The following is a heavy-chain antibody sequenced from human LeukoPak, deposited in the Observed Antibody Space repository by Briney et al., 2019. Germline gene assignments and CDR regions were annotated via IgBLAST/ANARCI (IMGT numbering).Heavy chain of an antibody. D-gene: IGHD5-24*01. J-gene: IGHJ4*02. Sequence: SETLSLTRTVSGGSITSYYWSWIRQPPGKGLEWIGYIYYSGSTNYNPPLKSRVTISVDTATDQFSLKLSSVTAADSAVYYCARARDGYHPYYFDFWGQGTLVTVSS. CDR2: IYYSGST. CDR3: ARARDGYHPYYFDF. CDR1: GGSITSYY. V-gene: IGHV4-59*01.